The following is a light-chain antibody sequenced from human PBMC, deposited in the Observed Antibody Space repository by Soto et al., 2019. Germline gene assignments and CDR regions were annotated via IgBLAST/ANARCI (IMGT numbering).Light chain of an antibody. V-gene: IGKV1-12*01. J-gene: IGKJ2*01. CDR1: QLISTW. Sequence: DIQMTQSPSSVSASVGDRVAITCRASQLISTWLAWYQQKPGKAPKLLIYAASSLQSGVPSRFSGSGSGTDFTLDISSLQPEDFATYYCQQANSFTDTFCQGTKLEIK. CDR3: QQANSFTDT. CDR2: AAS.